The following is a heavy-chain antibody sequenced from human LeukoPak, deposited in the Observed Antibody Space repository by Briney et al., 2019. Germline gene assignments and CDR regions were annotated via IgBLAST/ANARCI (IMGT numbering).Heavy chain of an antibody. CDR1: GFTFSSYG. CDR2: ISYDGSNK. J-gene: IGHJ3*02. Sequence: GGSLRLSCAASGFTFSSYGMHWVRQAPGKGLEWVAVISYDGSNKYYADSVKGRFTISRDNSKNTLYLQMNSLRAEDTAVYYCARDHDILTGYYDAFDIWGQGTMVTVSS. CDR3: ARDHDILTGYYDAFDI. D-gene: IGHD3-9*01. V-gene: IGHV3-30*03.